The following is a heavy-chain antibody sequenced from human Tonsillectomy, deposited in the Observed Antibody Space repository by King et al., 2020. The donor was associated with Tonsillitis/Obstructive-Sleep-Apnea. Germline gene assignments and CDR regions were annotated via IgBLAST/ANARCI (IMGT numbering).Heavy chain of an antibody. CDR2: INHSGST. CDR1: SGSFSGYY. V-gene: IGHV4-34*01. Sequence: VQLQQWGAGLLKPSETLSLTCAVYSGSFSGYYWSWIRQPPGKGLEWIGEINHSGSTNYNPSLKSRVTISVDTSKNQFSLKLSSVTAADTAVYYCARGPNYSSSWYNYWGQGTLVTVSS. J-gene: IGHJ4*02. D-gene: IGHD6-13*01. CDR3: ARGPNYSSSWYNY.